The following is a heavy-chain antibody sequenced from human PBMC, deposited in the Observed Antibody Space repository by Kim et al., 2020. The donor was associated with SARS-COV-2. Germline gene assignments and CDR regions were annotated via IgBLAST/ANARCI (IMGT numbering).Heavy chain of an antibody. CDR1: GFSFAFYW. D-gene: IGHD2-21*01. J-gene: IGHJ2*01. V-gene: IGHV5-51*01. Sequence: ESLKISCQTFGFSFAFYWIGWVRQMPGKGLEWIGIIYPGDSDMRYSPSFQGQVTISADESINTAYLQWNSLKASDTAIYYCVRQFLLDDWNFDLWGRGTLVTVSS. CDR3: VRQFLLDDWNFDL. CDR2: IYPGDSDM.